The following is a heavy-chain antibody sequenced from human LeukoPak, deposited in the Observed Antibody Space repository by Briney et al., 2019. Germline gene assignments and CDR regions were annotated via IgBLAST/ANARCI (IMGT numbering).Heavy chain of an antibody. J-gene: IGHJ4*02. CDR2: IRSKAYGGTT. CDR1: GFTFSSYT. CDR3: TRADYGDFLFDY. Sequence: PGGSLRLSCAASGFTFSSYTMNWVRQAPGKGLEWVGFIRSKAYGGTTEYAASVKGRFTISRDDSKSIAYLQMNSLKTEDTAVYYCTRADYGDFLFDYWGQGTLVTVSS. V-gene: IGHV3-49*04. D-gene: IGHD4-17*01.